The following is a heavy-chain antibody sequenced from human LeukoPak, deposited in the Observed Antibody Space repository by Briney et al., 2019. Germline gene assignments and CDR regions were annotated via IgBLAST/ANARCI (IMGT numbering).Heavy chain of an antibody. CDR2: ISPNSGGT. J-gene: IGHJ4*02. CDR1: GYTLTGYY. V-gene: IGHV1-2*02. Sequence: ASVKVSCKASGYTLTGYYMYWVRQAPGQGLEWMGWISPNSGGTNYAQKFQGRVTMTRDTSISTAYMELSRLRSDDTAVYYCAGDGRGYYGSGSYPYFDYWGQGTLVTVSS. D-gene: IGHD3-10*01. CDR3: AGDGRGYYGSGSYPYFDY.